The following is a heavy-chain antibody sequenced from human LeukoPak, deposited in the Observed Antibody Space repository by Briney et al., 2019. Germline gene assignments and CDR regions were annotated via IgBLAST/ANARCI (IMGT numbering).Heavy chain of an antibody. Sequence: SETLSLTCTVSGYSISSGGYYWSWIRQPPGKGLEWIGYIYHSGSTYYNPSLKSRVTISVDRSKNQFSLKLSSVTAADTAVYYCARDRGGSVFDYWGQGTLVTVSS. CDR3: ARDRGGSVFDY. V-gene: IGHV4-30-2*01. CDR2: IYHSGST. CDR1: GYSISSGGYY. D-gene: IGHD3-10*01. J-gene: IGHJ4*02.